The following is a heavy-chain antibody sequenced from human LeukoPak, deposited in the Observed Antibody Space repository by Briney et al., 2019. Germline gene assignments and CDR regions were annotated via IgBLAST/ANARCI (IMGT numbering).Heavy chain of an antibody. J-gene: IGHJ3*02. Sequence: SETLSLTCTVSGGSISSGDYYWSWIRQPPGKGLEWTGYIYYSGSTYYNPSLKSRVTISVDTSKNQFSLKLSSVTAADTAVYYCASPDILTGRDAFDIWGQGTMVTVSS. D-gene: IGHD3-9*01. CDR2: IYYSGST. V-gene: IGHV4-30-4*01. CDR3: ASPDILTGRDAFDI. CDR1: GGSISSGDYY.